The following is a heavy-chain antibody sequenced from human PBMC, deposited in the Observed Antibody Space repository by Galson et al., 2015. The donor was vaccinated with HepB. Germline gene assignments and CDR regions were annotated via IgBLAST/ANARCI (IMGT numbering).Heavy chain of an antibody. CDR1: GFTFSSYG. Sequence: SLRLSCAASGFTFSSYGMHWVRQAPGKGLEWVAFIRYDGSNKYYADSVKGRFTISRDNSKNTLYLQMNSLRAEDTAVYYCAKADSSGWGLPSDYWGQGTLVTVSS. CDR3: AKADSSGWGLPSDY. V-gene: IGHV3-30*02. J-gene: IGHJ4*02. CDR2: IRYDGSNK. D-gene: IGHD6-19*01.